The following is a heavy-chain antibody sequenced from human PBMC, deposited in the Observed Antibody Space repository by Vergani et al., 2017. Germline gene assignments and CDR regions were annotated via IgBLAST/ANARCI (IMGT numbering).Heavy chain of an antibody. Sequence: EVQLLESGGGLVQPGGSLRLSCAASGFTFSSYAMSWVRQAPGKGLEWVSVISGSGGSTYYADSVKGRFTISRDNSKNTLYLKMNSLRAEDTAVYYCANNRYCSSTSCYTAPGGYWGQGTLVTVSS. CDR1: GFTFSSYA. V-gene: IGHV3-23*01. CDR3: ANNRYCSSTSCYTAPGGY. J-gene: IGHJ4*02. D-gene: IGHD2-2*02. CDR2: ISGSGGST.